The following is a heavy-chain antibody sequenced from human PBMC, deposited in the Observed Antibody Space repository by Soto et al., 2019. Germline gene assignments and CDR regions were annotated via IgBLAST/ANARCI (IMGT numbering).Heavy chain of an antibody. J-gene: IGHJ6*02. CDR3: ARDRPIAVAGTYYYYGMDV. Sequence: SEPLSLTCAVSGVSISSINWWRRVHQPPGKGLEWIGYIYHSGSTNYNPSLKSRVTISVDTSKNQFSLKLSSVTAADTAVYYCARDRPIAVAGTYYYYGMDVWGQGTTVTVSS. D-gene: IGHD6-19*01. CDR1: GVSISSINW. CDR2: IYHSGST. V-gene: IGHV4-4*02.